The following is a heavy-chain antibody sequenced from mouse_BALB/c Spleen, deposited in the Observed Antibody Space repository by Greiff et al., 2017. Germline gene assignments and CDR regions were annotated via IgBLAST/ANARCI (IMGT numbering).Heavy chain of an antibody. CDR3: ARHPRYDGWYFDV. J-gene: IGHJ1*01. V-gene: IGHV5-12-2*01. D-gene: IGHD2-14*01. CDR2: ISNGGGST. CDR1: GFTFSSYT. Sequence: EVMLMESGGGLVQPGGSLKLSCAASGFTFSSYTMSWVRQTPEKRLEWVAYISNGGGSTYYPDTVKGRFTISRDNAKNTLYLQMSSLKSEDTAMYYCARHPRYDGWYFDVWGAGTTVTVSS.